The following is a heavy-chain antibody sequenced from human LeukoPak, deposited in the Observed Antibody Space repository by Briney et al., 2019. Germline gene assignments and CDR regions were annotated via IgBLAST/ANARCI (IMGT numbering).Heavy chain of an antibody. CDR3: AKDDAWLRFGE. V-gene: IGHV3-23*01. J-gene: IGHJ4*02. D-gene: IGHD3-10*01. Sequence: TGGSLRLSCAASGFTFSNHGMNWVRQAPGKGLEWVSGISPSGDITYYADSMKGRFTISRDNSKNTLYLEVISLTAEDTAVYYCAKDDAWLRFGEWSQGTLVTVSS. CDR2: ISPSGDIT. CDR1: GFTFSNHG.